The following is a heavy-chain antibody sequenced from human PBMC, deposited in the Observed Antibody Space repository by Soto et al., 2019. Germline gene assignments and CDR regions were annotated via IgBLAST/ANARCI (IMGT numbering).Heavy chain of an antibody. CDR2: INPNSGGT. CDR3: ARDGEDIVVVPAATYYFDY. J-gene: IGHJ4*02. D-gene: IGHD2-2*01. V-gene: IGHV1-2*04. CDR1: GYTFTGYY. Sequence: QVQLVQSGAEVKKPGASVKVSCKASGYTFTGYYIHWVRQAPGQGLEWMGWINPNSGGTNYAQKCQGWVTMTRDTSISTAYMEMSRLRSDDTAVYYCARDGEDIVVVPAATYYFDYWVQGTLVTVSS.